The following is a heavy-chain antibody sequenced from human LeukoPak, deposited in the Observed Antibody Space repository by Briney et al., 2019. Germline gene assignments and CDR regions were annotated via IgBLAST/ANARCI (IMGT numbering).Heavy chain of an antibody. J-gene: IGHJ4*02. CDR1: GFTFASYG. V-gene: IGHV3-30*02. D-gene: IGHD3-10*01. Sequence: GGSLRLSCAASGFTFASYGMNWVRQAPGKGLEWVAFIRYDGSKKYSADSVKGRFTISRDNSKNTLYLQMNSLRAEDTAVYYCAKDYNRAYYYGSGFDYWGQGTLVTVSS. CDR3: AKDYNRAYYYGSGFDY. CDR2: IRYDGSKK.